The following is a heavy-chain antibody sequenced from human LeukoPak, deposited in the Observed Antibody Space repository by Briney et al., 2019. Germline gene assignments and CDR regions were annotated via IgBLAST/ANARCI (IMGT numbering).Heavy chain of an antibody. CDR2: INPKTGGT. D-gene: IGHD2-2*01. CDR1: GYTFTDYY. V-gene: IGHV1-2*02. CDR3: ARDDWGYCSSTSCYAFDY. Sequence: ASVKVSCKASGYTFTDYYMHWVRQAPGQGLEWMGWINPKTGGTNYAQKFQGRVTMTRDTSISTVYMELSSLRSEDTAVYYCARDDWGYCSSTSCYAFDYWGQGTLVTVSS. J-gene: IGHJ4*02.